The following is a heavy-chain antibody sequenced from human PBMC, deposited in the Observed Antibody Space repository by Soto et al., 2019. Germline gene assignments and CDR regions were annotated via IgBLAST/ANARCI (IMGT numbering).Heavy chain of an antibody. D-gene: IGHD3-9*01. Sequence: QITLKESGPTLVKPTQTLTLTCTFSGFSLSTSGVGVGWIRQPPGKALEWLALIYWDDDKRYSPSLKSRLTITKDTSKNQVVLTMTNMDPVDTATYYCALRILTGTLFDYWGQGTLVTVSS. V-gene: IGHV2-5*02. CDR3: ALRILTGTLFDY. CDR2: IYWDDDK. CDR1: GFSLSTSGVG. J-gene: IGHJ4*02.